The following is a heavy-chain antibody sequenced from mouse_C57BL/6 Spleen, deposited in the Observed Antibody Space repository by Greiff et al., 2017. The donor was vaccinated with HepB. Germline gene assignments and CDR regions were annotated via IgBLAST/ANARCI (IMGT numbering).Heavy chain of an antibody. CDR1: GFTFSDYG. CDR3: ARYWYAMDY. Sequence: EVQRVESGGGLVKPGGSLKLSCAASGFTFSDYGMHWVRQAPEKGLEWVAYISSGSSTIYYADTVKGRFTISRDNAKNTLFLQMTSLRSEDTAMYYCARYWYAMDYWGQGTSVTVSS. V-gene: IGHV5-17*01. J-gene: IGHJ4*01. D-gene: IGHD4-1*01. CDR2: ISSGSSTI.